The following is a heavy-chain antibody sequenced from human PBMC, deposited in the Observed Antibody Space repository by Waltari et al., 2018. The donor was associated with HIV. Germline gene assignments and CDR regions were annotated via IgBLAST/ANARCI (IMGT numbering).Heavy chain of an antibody. CDR3: ARPYDSSGYSRYYYYGMDV. CDR2: INPIFGKA. V-gene: IGHV1-69*01. J-gene: IGHJ6*02. Sequence: QVQLVQSGAEVKKPGSSVKVSCKASGGTFSSYAISWVRQAPGQGLEWMGGINPIFGKANDAQKFQGRVTITADESTSTAYMELSSLGSEDTAVYYCARPYDSSGYSRYYYYGMDVWGQGTTVTVSS. D-gene: IGHD3-22*01. CDR1: GGTFSSYA.